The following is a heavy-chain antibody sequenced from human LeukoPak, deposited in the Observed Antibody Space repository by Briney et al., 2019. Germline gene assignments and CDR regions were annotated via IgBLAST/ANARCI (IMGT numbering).Heavy chain of an antibody. J-gene: IGHJ4*02. D-gene: IGHD4-17*01. CDR3: ARPVQTGSGDYAFDY. Sequence: SETLSLTCTVSGGSISSSSYYWGWIRQPPGKGLEWIGSIYYSGSTYYNPSLKSRVTISVDTSKNQFSLKLSSVTAADTAVYYCARPVQTGSGDYAFDYWGQGTLVTVSS. V-gene: IGHV4-39*01. CDR1: GGSISSSSYY. CDR2: IYYSGST.